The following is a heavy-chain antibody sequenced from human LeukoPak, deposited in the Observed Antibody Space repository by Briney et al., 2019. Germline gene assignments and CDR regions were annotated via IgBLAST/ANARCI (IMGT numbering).Heavy chain of an antibody. Sequence: GGSLRLSCAASGFTFSSHAMSWVRQAPGKGPEWVSSISSSSSYIYYADSVKGRSTISRDNAKNSLYLQMNSLRAEDTAVYYCARGDEWELLSQFDYWGQGTLVTVSS. D-gene: IGHD1-26*01. CDR1: GFTFSSHA. V-gene: IGHV3-21*01. CDR2: ISSSSSYI. CDR3: ARGDEWELLSQFDY. J-gene: IGHJ4*02.